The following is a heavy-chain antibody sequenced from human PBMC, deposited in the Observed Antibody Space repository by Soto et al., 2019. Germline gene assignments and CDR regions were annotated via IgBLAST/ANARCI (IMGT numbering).Heavy chain of an antibody. CDR3: ARHKFEGYCSGGSCYRPSPALDY. Sequence: EVQLVQSGAEVKKPGESLKISCKGSGYSFTSYWIGWVRQMPGKGLEWMGIIYPGDSDTRYSPSFQGQVTISADKSISTAYLQWSSLKASDTAMYYCARHKFEGYCSGGSCYRPSPALDYWGQGTLVTVSS. J-gene: IGHJ4*02. CDR1: GYSFTSYW. CDR2: IYPGDSDT. D-gene: IGHD2-15*01. V-gene: IGHV5-51*01.